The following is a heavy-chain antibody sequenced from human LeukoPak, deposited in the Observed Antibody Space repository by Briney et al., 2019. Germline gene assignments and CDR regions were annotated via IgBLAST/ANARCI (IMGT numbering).Heavy chain of an antibody. CDR1: GFTFSSYE. D-gene: IGHD3-9*01. J-gene: IGHJ6*03. Sequence: GGSLRLSCAASGFTFSSYEMNWVRQAPGKGLEWVSYISSSGSTIYYADSVKGRFTISRDNAKNSLYLQMNSLRAEDTAVYYCARFFSDILTWYYYYIDVWGKGTTVTISS. CDR2: ISSSGSTI. CDR3: ARFFSDILTWYYYYIDV. V-gene: IGHV3-48*03.